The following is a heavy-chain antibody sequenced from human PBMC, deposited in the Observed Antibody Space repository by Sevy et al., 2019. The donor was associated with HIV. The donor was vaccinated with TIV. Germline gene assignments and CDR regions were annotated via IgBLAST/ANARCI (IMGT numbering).Heavy chain of an antibody. CDR1: GFTFSNYG. CDR2: IQYDGSNK. J-gene: IGHJ4*01. CDR3: AKEYSYGYYFDY. Sequence: GGSLRLSCAASGFTFSNYGMHWVRQAPGKGLEWVAFIQYDGSNKYYSDSVKGRFTISRDNSKNTLYLQMNSLRAEDTAVYYCAKEYSYGYYFDYWGHGTLVTVSS. V-gene: IGHV3-30*02. D-gene: IGHD5-18*01.